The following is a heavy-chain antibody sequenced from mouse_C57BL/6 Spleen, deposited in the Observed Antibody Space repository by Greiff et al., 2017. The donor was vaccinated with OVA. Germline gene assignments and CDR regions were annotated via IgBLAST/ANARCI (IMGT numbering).Heavy chain of an antibody. J-gene: IGHJ4*01. CDR1: GYAFSSYW. CDR2: IYPGDGDT. V-gene: IGHV1-80*01. D-gene: IGHD2-3*01. Sequence: QVQLQQSGAELVKPGASVKISCKASGYAFSSYWMNWVKQRPGKGLEWIGQIYPGDGDTNYNGKFKGKATLTADQSSSTAYMQLSSLTSEDSAVYFCARSYDGYYGAMDYWGQGTSVTVSS. CDR3: ARSYDGYYGAMDY.